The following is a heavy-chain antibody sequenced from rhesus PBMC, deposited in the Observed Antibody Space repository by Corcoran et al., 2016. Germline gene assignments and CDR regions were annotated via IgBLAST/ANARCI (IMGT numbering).Heavy chain of an antibody. CDR3: AADRNTYIDY. D-gene: IGHD4-23*01. CDR1: GYMFTSYV. J-gene: IGHJ4*01. Sequence: QEQLVQSGAEVKKPGASVKVSCKASGYMFTSYVISWLRQAPGQGFEWMGGIHPGYGSTSYAQKFQDRVTITADMSTSTVYMALSSLRSEDIAVYYCAADRNTYIDYWGQGVLVTVSS. CDR2: IHPGYGST. V-gene: IGHV1-70*01.